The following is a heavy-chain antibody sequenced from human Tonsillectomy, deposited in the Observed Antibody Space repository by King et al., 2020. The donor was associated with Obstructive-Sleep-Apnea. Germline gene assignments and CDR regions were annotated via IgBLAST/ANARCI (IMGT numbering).Heavy chain of an antibody. CDR3: ARGGLGFGELNLDY. CDR2: MNPNSGNT. Sequence: QLVQSGAEVKKPGASVKVSCKASGYTFTSYDINWVRQATGQGLEWMGWMNPNSGNTGYAQKFQGRVAMTRNTSISTAYMELSSLRSEDTAVYFCARGGLGFGELNLDYWGQGILVTVSS. CDR1: GYTFTSYD. J-gene: IGHJ4*02. V-gene: IGHV1-8*01. D-gene: IGHD3-10*01.